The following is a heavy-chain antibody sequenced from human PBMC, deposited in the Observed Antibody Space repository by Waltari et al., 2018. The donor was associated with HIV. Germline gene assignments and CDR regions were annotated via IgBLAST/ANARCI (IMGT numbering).Heavy chain of an antibody. CDR1: GFTFDKYA. Sequence: EVQLVESGGRLVQPGRSLRLSCAASGFTFDKYAMHWVRQAPGKGLEWVSGISWNSGSIGYVDSVKGRFTISRDNAKNRLYLQMNSLRVEDTALYYCAKDPGPTTVTTFCDSWGQGTLVTVSS. CDR3: AKDPGPTTVTTFCDS. CDR2: ISWNSGSI. V-gene: IGHV3-9*01. J-gene: IGHJ4*02. D-gene: IGHD4-17*01.